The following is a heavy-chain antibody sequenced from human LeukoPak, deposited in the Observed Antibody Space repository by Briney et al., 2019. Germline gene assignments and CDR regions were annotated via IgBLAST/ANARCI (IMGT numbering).Heavy chain of an antibody. CDR3: ARFAAGGSYHYYMDV. CDR2: IGTGSTTI. CDR1: GFTFSSYT. J-gene: IGHJ6*03. V-gene: IGHV3-48*01. Sequence: PGGSLRLSCAASGFTFSSYTMNWVRQPPGKGLEWVSNIGTGSTTIYYADSVKGRFTISRDNAKNSLYLQMNSLRADDTAVYYCARFAAGGSYHYYMDVWGKGTTVTVSS. D-gene: IGHD6-25*01.